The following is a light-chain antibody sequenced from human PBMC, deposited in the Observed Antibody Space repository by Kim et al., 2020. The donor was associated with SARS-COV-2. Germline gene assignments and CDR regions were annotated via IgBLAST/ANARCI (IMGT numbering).Light chain of an antibody. CDR2: GST. J-gene: IGKJ2*01. CDR3: QQSYRTPPYT. V-gene: IGKV1-39*01. CDR1: HFITSY. Sequence: ASVGDSVTITCRASHFITSYLNWYQLKPGKAPKLLIYGSTNLQSGVPLRFSGSGVGTDFNLTITSLHADDSATYFCQQSYRTPPYTFGQGTKLEI.